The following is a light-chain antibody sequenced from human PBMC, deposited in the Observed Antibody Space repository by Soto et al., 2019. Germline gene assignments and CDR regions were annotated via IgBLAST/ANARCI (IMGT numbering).Light chain of an antibody. CDR3: QTWGTGFQF. J-gene: IGLJ2*01. CDR2: LNNDGSH. CDR1: SGHSSYA. Sequence: QPVLTQSPSASASLGASVKLTCTLSSGHSSYAIAWHQKQPGKGPRYLMDLNNDGSHTKGDGIPDRFSGSSAGADRYLIISGPHSEDEDDYYCQTWGTGFQFFGGGTKLTVL. V-gene: IGLV4-69*01.